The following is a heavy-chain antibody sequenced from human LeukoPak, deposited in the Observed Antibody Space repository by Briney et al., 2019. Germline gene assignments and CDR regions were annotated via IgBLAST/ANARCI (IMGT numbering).Heavy chain of an antibody. CDR2: TRKKTNRYTT. J-gene: IGHJ4*02. D-gene: IGHD6-19*01. Sequence: PGGSLRPSCEASGFTFSDHFMDWVRQAPGKGLEWVGRTRKKTNRYTTQYAASVQGKFTISRDDSRNSVYLQMNSLETEDTAVYYCLRVSSTVAGSDYLDYWGQGTPVTVSS. CDR3: LRVSSTVAGSDYLDY. CDR1: GFTFSDHF. V-gene: IGHV3-72*01.